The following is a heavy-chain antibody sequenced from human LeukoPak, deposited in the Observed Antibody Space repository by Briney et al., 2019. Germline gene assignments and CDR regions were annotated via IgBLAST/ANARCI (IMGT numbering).Heavy chain of an antibody. CDR1: GFTFSGYT. J-gene: IGHJ4*02. CDR2: ISSSSSYV. V-gene: IGHV3-21*01. CDR3: ARDAVRAPYYDFWSGYPQHFDY. Sequence: GGSLRLSCAASGFTFSGYTMNWVRQAPGKGLEWVSSISSSSSYVYFEDSLKGRFTISRDNAKNSLYLQMNSLRAEDTAVYYCARDAVRAPYYDFWSGYPQHFDYWGQGTLVTVSS. D-gene: IGHD3-3*01.